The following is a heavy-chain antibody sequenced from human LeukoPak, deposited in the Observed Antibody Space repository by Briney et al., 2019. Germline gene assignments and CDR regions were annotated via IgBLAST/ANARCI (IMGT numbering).Heavy chain of an antibody. J-gene: IGHJ6*03. CDR2: IYYSGST. Sequence: SETLSLTCTVSGGSISSYYWSWIRQPPGKGLEWIGYIYYSGSTNYNPSLKSRVTISVDTSKNQFSLKLSSVTAADTAVYYCARGRPGGYCSSTSCYTDERIYYMDVWGKGTTVTVSS. CDR1: GGSISSYY. CDR3: ARGRPGGYCSSTSCYTDERIYYMDV. V-gene: IGHV4-59*01. D-gene: IGHD2-2*02.